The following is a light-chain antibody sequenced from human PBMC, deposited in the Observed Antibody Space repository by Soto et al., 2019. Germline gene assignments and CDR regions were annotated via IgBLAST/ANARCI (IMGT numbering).Light chain of an antibody. Sequence: QSALTQPASVSGSPGQSITISCTGTSSDVGGYNYVSWYQQYPGRVPKLLIYKVSKRPSGVPDRFSGSKSGNTASLTVSGLQAEDEADYYCSSYAGSNVVFGGGTKLTVL. CDR2: KVS. J-gene: IGLJ2*01. CDR3: SSYAGSNVV. V-gene: IGLV2-8*01. CDR1: SSDVGGYNY.